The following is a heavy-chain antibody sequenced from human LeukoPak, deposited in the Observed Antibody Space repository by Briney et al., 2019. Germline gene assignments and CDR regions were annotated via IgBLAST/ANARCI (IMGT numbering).Heavy chain of an antibody. V-gene: IGHV3-48*03. CDR1: GFTFSSYE. J-gene: IGHJ1*01. Sequence: GGSLRLSCAASGFTFSSYEMNWVRQAPGKGLEWVSYISSSGSTIHYADSVKGRFTISRDNAKNSLYLQMNSLRAEDMGVYYCARDRRLHHWGQGTLVTVSS. CDR2: ISSSGSTI. CDR3: ARDRRLHH.